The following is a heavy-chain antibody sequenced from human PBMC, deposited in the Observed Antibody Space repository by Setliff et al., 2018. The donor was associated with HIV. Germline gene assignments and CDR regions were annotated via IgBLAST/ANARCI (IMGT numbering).Heavy chain of an antibody. CDR3: TLMTSGWYPEIDY. J-gene: IGHJ4*02. CDR1: GFSLSTSGVG. CDR2: IFWDDEK. D-gene: IGHD6-13*01. Sequence: SGPTLVNPTQTLTLTCTFSGFSLSTSGVGVAWIRQPPGKALEWLALIFWDDEKSYNTSLKSRLTIPKDTSKGLVVLTMTNRDPVDTAPYYCTLMTSGWYPEIDYWGQGTLVTVSS. V-gene: IGHV2-5*02.